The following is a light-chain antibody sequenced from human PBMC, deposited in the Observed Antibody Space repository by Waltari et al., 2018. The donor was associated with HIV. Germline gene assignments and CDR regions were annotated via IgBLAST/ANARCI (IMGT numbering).Light chain of an antibody. CDR3: QQYCSTPQT. J-gene: IGKJ1*01. CDR2: WAS. V-gene: IGKV4-1*01. CDR1: QSVSSN. Sequence: EIVMTQSPATLSVSPGERATLSCRASQSVSSNLAWYQQKPGQPPKLLIYWASTRESGVPDRFSGSGSVTDFTLTISSLQAGDAAVYYCQQYCSTPQTFGQGTKVEIK.